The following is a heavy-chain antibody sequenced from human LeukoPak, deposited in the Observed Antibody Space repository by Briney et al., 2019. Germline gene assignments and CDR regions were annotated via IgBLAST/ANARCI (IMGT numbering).Heavy chain of an antibody. D-gene: IGHD3-22*01. CDR2: IYQSGNT. CDR1: GDSISSGGYY. V-gene: IGHV4-30-2*01. J-gene: IGHJ4*02. Sequence: SQTLSLTCIVSGDSISSGGYYWNWIRQPPGKGLEWIGYIYQSGNTYYNPSLKSRVTISVDRSKNQFSLKLSSVTAADTAVYYCARVDIPGYYDSSGYYSPDYWGQGTLVTVSS. CDR3: ARVDIPGYYDSSGYYSPDY.